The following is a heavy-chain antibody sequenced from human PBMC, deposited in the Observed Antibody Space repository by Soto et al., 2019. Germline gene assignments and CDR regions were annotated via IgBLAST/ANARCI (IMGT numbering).Heavy chain of an antibody. D-gene: IGHD3-9*01. V-gene: IGHV3-23*01. CDR3: ARGWDDILTGYFLDY. Sequence: GGSLRLSCAASGFTFSSYAMSWVRQAPGKGLEWVSAISGSGGSTYYADSVKGRFTISRDNAKNSLYLQMNSLRAEDTAVYYCARGWDDILTGYFLDYWGQGTLVTVSS. CDR1: GFTFSSYA. CDR2: ISGSGGST. J-gene: IGHJ4*02.